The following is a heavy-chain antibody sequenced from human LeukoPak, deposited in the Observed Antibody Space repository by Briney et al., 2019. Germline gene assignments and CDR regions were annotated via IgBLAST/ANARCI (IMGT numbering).Heavy chain of an antibody. J-gene: IGHJ4*02. D-gene: IGHD2-21*01. CDR1: GYTFTSYY. V-gene: IGHV1-46*01. CDR3: ARDGGGGAYCGGDCYSGN. CDR2: INPSGGST. Sequence: GASVKVSCKASGYTFTSYYMHWVRQAPGQGLEWMGIINPSGGSTSYAQKFQGRVTMTRDTSTSTVYMELSSLRSEDTAVYYCARDGGGGAYCGGDCYSGNWGQGTLVTVSS.